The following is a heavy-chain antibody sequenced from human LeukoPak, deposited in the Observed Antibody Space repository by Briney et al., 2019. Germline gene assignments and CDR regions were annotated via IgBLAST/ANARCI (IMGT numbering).Heavy chain of an antibody. V-gene: IGHV1-2*02. Sequence: ASVKVSCKASGYIFTGYYMHWVRQAPGQGLEWVGWINPNRGGTTYAQNFQGRVTMTRDTSISTVYMELSRLRSDDTAVYYCARESAGRFGELLYWGQGTLVTVSS. CDR3: ARESAGRFGELLY. CDR2: INPNRGGT. CDR1: GYIFTGYY. D-gene: IGHD3-10*01. J-gene: IGHJ4*02.